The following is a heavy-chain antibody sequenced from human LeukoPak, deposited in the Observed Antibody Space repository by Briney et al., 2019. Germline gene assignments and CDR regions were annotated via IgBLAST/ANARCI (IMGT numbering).Heavy chain of an antibody. CDR3: ARSGDFGDFFSFFDF. Sequence: SETLSLTCSVSGYSVRRGYFWGWIRQPPGKGLEWIGSINYRTSTYNPSLKSRVFMSIDTSKNQFSLNLSSVTAADTAVYYCARSGDFGDFFSFFDFWGQGSLVSVSS. J-gene: IGHJ4*02. CDR2: INYRTST. V-gene: IGHV4-38-2*02. CDR1: GYSVRRGYF. D-gene: IGHD4-17*01.